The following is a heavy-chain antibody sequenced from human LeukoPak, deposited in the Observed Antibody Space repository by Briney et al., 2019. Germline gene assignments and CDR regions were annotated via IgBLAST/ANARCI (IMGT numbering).Heavy chain of an antibody. V-gene: IGHV3-23*01. CDR2: ITDSGDDT. Sequence: GGSLRLPCAASGFTFRSYAMSWVRQTPEKGLEWVSAITDSGDDTFYADSVKGRFTISRDNSRNTLYLQMNSLRAEDTAIYNCVKGSRASRPYYFDYWGQGALVTVSS. CDR1: GFTFRSYA. J-gene: IGHJ4*02. CDR3: VKGSRASRPYYFDY.